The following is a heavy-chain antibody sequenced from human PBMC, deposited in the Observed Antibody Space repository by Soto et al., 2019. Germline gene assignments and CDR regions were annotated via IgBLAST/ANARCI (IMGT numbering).Heavy chain of an antibody. J-gene: IGHJ4*02. CDR3: ARAPLGGVATIEGRLDYFDY. V-gene: IGHV1-69*02. Sequence: QVQLVQSGAEVKKPGSSVKVSCKASGGTFSSYTISWVRQAPGQGLEWMGRIIPILGIAHYAQKFKGRVTITADKSKGTAYMELSSLRSEDTAVYYCARAPLGGVATIEGRLDYFDYWGQGTLVTVSS. CDR1: GGTFSSYT. CDR2: IIPILGIA. D-gene: IGHD5-12*01.